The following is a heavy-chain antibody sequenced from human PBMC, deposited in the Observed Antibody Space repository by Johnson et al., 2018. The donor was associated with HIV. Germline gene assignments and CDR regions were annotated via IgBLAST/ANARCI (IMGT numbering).Heavy chain of an antibody. CDR2: IYSGGNT. V-gene: IGHV3-66*02. J-gene: IGHJ3*02. Sequence: VQLVESGGVVVQPGGSLRLSCAASGFTVSSNYMSWVRQAPGKGLEWVSVIYSGGNTYYADSVKGRFTISRDNSKNTLYLQLSSLRSEDTAVYYCARDSGVPGNDAFDIWGQGTMVTVSS. CDR3: ARDSGVPGNDAFDI. D-gene: IGHD3-10*01. CDR1: GFTVSSNY.